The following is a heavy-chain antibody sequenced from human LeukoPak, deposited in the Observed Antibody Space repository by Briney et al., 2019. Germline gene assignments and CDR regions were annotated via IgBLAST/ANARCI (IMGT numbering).Heavy chain of an antibody. J-gene: IGHJ4*02. CDR2: IKSRTDGGTT. Sequence: GGSLRLSCAVSGFTFSHYAMSWVRQAPGKGLEWVGRIKSRTDGGTTDYTAPVKGRFTISRDDSGNTLYLQMNSLKTEDTAVYYCTTDWSGGGDHWGQGTLVTVSS. CDR3: TTDWSGGGDH. CDR1: GFTFSHYA. D-gene: IGHD3-3*01. V-gene: IGHV3-15*01.